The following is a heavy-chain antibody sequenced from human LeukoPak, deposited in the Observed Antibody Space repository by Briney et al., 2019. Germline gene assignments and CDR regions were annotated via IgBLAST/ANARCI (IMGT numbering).Heavy chain of an antibody. D-gene: IGHD2-21*02. J-gene: IGHJ6*03. CDR1: GGSISSHY. Sequence: SETLSLTCTVSGGSISSHYWSWLRQPPGKGLEWIGYIYYSGSTNYNPSLKSRVTILVDTSKNQFSLKLTSVAAADTAVYYCARAGGDPHYYYYYYMDVWGKGTPVTVSS. CDR3: ARAGGDPHYYYYYYMDV. CDR2: IYYSGST. V-gene: IGHV4-59*11.